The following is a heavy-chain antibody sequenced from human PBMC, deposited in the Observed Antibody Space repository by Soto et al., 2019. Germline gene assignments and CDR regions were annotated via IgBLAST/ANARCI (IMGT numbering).Heavy chain of an antibody. D-gene: IGHD2-15*01. J-gene: IGHJ4*02. V-gene: IGHV4-4*07. Sequence: SETLSLTCTVSGGSISSYYWSWIRQPAGKGLEWIGRIYTSGSTNYNPSLKSRVTMSVDTSKNQFSLKLSSVTAADTAVYYCAITQIYCSGGRCYPFDYWGQGTLVTVSS. CDR2: IYTSGST. CDR3: AITQIYCSGGRCYPFDY. CDR1: GGSISSYY.